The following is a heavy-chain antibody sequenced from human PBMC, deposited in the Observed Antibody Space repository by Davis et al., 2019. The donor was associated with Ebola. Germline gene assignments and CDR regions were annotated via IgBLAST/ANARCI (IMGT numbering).Heavy chain of an antibody. Sequence: AASVKVSCKVSGGIFSKYAVSWVRQAPGQGLEWMGGFIPILGRANYAQKFQGRVTMTRNTSISTAYMELSSLRSEDTAVYYCARGRGRFGELIKNWFDPWGQGTLVTVSS. CDR3: ARGRGRFGELIKNWFDP. CDR2: FIPILGRA. D-gene: IGHD3-10*01. J-gene: IGHJ5*02. CDR1: GGIFSKYA. V-gene: IGHV1-69*05.